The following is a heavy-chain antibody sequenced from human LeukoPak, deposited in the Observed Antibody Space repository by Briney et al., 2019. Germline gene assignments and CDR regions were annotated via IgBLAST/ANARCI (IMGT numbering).Heavy chain of an antibody. D-gene: IGHD3-10*01. CDR3: ARDLRGSYSTD. J-gene: IGHJ4*02. CDR1: GGSISSSSYY. CDR2: IYYSGST. Sequence: PSETLSLTCTVSGGSISSSSYYWGWIRQPPGKGLEWIGSIYYSGSTSYDPSLKSRVTISVDTSKNQFSLKLSSVTAADTAVYYCARDLRGSYSTDWGQGTLVTVSS. V-gene: IGHV4-39*07.